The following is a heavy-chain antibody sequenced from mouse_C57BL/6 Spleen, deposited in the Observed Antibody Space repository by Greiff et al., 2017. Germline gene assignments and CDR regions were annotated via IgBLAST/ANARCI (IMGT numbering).Heavy chain of an antibody. V-gene: IGHV1-82*01. CDR2: IYPGDGDT. CDR1: GYAFSSSW. Sequence: QVQLQQSGPELVKPGASVKISCKASGYAFSSSWMNWVKQRPGKGLEWIGRIYPGDGDTNYNGKFKGKATLTADKSSSTAYMQLSSLTSEDSAVYCCRGSTGGSSYDTLYYFDYWGQGTTLTVSS. J-gene: IGHJ2*01. D-gene: IGHD1-1*01. CDR3: RGSTGGSSYDTLYYFDY.